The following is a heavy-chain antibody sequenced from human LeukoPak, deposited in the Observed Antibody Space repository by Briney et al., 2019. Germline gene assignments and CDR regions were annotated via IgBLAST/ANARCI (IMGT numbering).Heavy chain of an antibody. J-gene: IGHJ4*02. CDR2: ISGSGGST. CDR1: GFTFSSYA. Sequence: GGSLRLSCAASGFTFSSYAMSWVRQAPGKGLEWVSAISGSGGSTYYADSVKGRFTISRDNSKNTLYLQTNSLRAEDTAVYYCAKDSSSWYYFDYWGQGTLVTVSS. V-gene: IGHV3-23*01. CDR3: AKDSSSWYYFDY. D-gene: IGHD6-13*01.